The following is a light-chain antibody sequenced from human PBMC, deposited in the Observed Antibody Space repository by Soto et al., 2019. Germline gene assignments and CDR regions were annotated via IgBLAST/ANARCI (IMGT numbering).Light chain of an antibody. CDR2: NAS. Sequence: DIQMTQSPSTLSASVGDRVTITCRASQTISSWLAWYQQKPGKAPKLLIYNASTLKSGVPSRFSGSGSGTEFTLTSSRLQHDFFASYYWQHNNRYSVAFGQGTQVEIK. CDR3: QHNNRYSVA. CDR1: QTISSW. V-gene: IGKV1-5*03. J-gene: IGKJ1*01.